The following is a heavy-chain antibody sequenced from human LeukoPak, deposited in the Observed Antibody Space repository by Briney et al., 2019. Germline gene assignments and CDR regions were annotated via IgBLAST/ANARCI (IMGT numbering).Heavy chain of an antibody. J-gene: IGHJ4*02. CDR2: IYPGDSDT. CDR3: ARLVAAAENQYYFDY. V-gene: IGHV5-51*01. CDR1: GYSFTTYW. Sequence: GESLKISCKGSGYSFTTYWIGWVRQMPGKGLEWMGTIYPGDSDTRYSPSFQGQVTVSADKSINTAYLQWNSLKASDSAIYYCARLVAAAENQYYFDYWGQGTLVTVSS. D-gene: IGHD6-13*01.